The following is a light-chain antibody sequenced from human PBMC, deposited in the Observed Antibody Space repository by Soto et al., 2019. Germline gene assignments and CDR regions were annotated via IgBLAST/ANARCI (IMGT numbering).Light chain of an antibody. CDR2: SAS. J-gene: IGKJ4*01. Sequence: EIVLTQSPGTLSLSPGERATLSCRASQSVSANYLAWYQQKPGQAPRLLIYSASTRATGIPDRFSGSGSGTDFTLTISSLEPEDFAVYYCQHRDSWPLTFGGGTKVDIK. V-gene: IGKV3D-20*02. CDR3: QHRDSWPLT. CDR1: QSVSANY.